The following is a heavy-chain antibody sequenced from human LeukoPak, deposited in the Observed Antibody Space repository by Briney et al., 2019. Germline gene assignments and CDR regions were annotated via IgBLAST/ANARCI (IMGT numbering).Heavy chain of an antibody. Sequence: PGGSLRLSCAASGLTVSSNYMTWVRQAPGKGLEWVSVIYSGGSTYYADSVKGRFNISRDNSKNTLYLQMNSLRAEDTAVYYCARDLAEYYFDYWGQGTLVTVSS. V-gene: IGHV3-66*01. CDR3: ARDLAEYYFDY. J-gene: IGHJ4*02. CDR1: GLTVSSNY. CDR2: IYSGGST.